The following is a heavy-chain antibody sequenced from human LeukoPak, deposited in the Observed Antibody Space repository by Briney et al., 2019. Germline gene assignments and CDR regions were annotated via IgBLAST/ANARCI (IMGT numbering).Heavy chain of an antibody. D-gene: IGHD3-9*01. CDR2: IINGGGIT. Sequence: GGSLRLSCAASGFIFSNYAMSWVRQAPGKGLEWVSGIINGGGITYYADSVKGRFTISRDNAKSSLYLQMNSLRDEDTAVYYCARDYDSFDYWGQGILVTVSS. CDR1: GFIFSNYA. CDR3: ARDYDSFDY. J-gene: IGHJ4*02. V-gene: IGHV3-23*01.